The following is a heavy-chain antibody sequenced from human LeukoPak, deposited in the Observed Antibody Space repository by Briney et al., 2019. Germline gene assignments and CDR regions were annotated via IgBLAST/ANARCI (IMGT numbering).Heavy chain of an antibody. CDR3: AKDYTPNYYDSSYYFDY. J-gene: IGHJ4*02. CDR1: GFTFSSYG. V-gene: IGHV3-30*18. CDR2: ISYDGSNK. Sequence: PGRSLRLSCAASGFTFSSYGMHWVRQAPGKGLEWVAVISYDGSNKYYADSVKGRFTISRDNSKNTLYLQMNSLRAEDTAVYYCAKDYTPNYYDSSYYFDYWGQGTLVTVSS. D-gene: IGHD3-22*01.